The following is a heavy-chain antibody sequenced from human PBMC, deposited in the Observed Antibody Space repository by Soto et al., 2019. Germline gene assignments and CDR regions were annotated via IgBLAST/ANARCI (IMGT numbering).Heavy chain of an antibody. D-gene: IGHD3-3*01. CDR2: INHSGST. CDR1: GGSFSGYD. Sequence: SETLSLTCAVYGGSFSGYDWSWIRQXPGKGLXXIGEINHSGSTNYNPSLKSRVTISVDTSKNQFSLKLSSVTAADTAVYYCARGSTYYDFWSGSSSYYYMDVWGKGTTVTVSS. CDR3: ARGSTYYDFWSGSSSYYYMDV. J-gene: IGHJ6*03. V-gene: IGHV4-34*01.